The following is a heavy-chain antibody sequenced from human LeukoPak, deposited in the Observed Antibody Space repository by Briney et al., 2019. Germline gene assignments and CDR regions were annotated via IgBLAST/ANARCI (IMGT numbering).Heavy chain of an antibody. CDR3: ARNVAGSFDY. V-gene: IGHV4-4*07. Sequence: SETLSLTCTVSGGSMSSDYWTWMRQPAGEGLEWIGRIYTSGTTNYNPSLKSRVTMSVDTSKNQFSLRVSSVTAADTAVYYCARNVAGSFDYWGQGTLVTVSS. CDR1: GGSMSSDY. J-gene: IGHJ4*02. D-gene: IGHD1-1*01. CDR2: IYTSGTT.